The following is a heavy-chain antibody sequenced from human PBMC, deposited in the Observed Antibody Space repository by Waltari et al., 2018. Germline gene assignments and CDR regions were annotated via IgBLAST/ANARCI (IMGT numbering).Heavy chain of an antibody. CDR3: ARDNYYDSSGYRQLYYFDY. D-gene: IGHD3-22*01. J-gene: IGHJ4*02. CDR1: GFTFSTSG. V-gene: IGHV3-33*01. Sequence: QVHLVESGGGVVQPGRSLRLSCVASGFTFSTSGMHWVRQAPGRGREWVSSIWFDGSNENYGDSVNGRFIISRDNSKHTLYLQMNSLRVEDTAVYYCARDNYYDSSGYRQLYYFDYWGQGTLVTVSS. CDR2: IWFDGSNE.